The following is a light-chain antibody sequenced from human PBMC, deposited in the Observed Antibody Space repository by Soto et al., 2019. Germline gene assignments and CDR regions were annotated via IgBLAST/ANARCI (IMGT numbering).Light chain of an antibody. Sequence: QTVLTQPASVSGSPGQSISISCTGTSTEIGHYDYFSWYQQRPGQAPKLMIYHVTYRPSVVSNRFSGSKSGPSASLTISGLQADDEADYYCCSLTPSHTYVFGSGTKVTVL. CDR3: CSLTPSHTYV. J-gene: IGLJ1*01. V-gene: IGLV2-14*03. CDR1: STEIGHYDY. CDR2: HVT.